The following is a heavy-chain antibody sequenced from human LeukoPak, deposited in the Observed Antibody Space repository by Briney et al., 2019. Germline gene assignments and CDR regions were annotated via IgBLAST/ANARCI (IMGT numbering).Heavy chain of an antibody. CDR1: GFTFSNYG. D-gene: IGHD1-26*01. Sequence: GGSLRLSCAASGFTFSNYGMHWVRQAPGKGLEWVAVISYDGSNKYYADSVKGRFTISRDNSKNTLYLQMNSLRAEGTAVYYCARDGGTGIVGASGGMDVWGQGTTVTVSS. J-gene: IGHJ6*02. V-gene: IGHV3-30*05. CDR3: ARDGGTGIVGASGGMDV. CDR2: ISYDGSNK.